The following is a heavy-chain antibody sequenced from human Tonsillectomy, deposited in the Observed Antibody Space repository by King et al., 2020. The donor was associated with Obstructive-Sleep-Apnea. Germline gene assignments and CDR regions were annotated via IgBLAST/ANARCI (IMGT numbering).Heavy chain of an antibody. D-gene: IGHD2-8*02. J-gene: IGHJ4*02. CDR2: IYTSGST. CDR3: ARATKREYWGFFDY. V-gene: IGHV4-4*07. CDR1: GGSIRSYY. Sequence: VQLQESGPGLVKPSETLSLTCTVSGGSIRSYYWSWIRQPAGKGLEWIGRIYTSGSTNYNPSLKSRVTMLVDTSKKQFSLKLSSVTAADTAVYYCARATKREYWGFFDYWGQGTLVTVSS.